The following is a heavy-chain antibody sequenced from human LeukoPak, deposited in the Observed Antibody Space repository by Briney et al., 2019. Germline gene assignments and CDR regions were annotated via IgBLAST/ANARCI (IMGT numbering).Heavy chain of an antibody. D-gene: IGHD3-10*01. Sequence: GGSLRLSCAASGFTLSNAWMNWVRQAPGKGLEWVSLISWDGGSTYYADSVKGRFTISRDNSKNSLYLQMNSLRAEDMAFYYCAKNRRRGYFGSGSNFDYWGQGTLVTVSS. V-gene: IGHV3-43D*03. CDR1: GFTLSNAW. J-gene: IGHJ4*02. CDR3: AKNRRRGYFGSGSNFDY. CDR2: ISWDGGST.